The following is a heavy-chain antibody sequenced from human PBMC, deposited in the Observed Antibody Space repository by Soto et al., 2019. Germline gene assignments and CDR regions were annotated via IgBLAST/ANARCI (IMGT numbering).Heavy chain of an antibody. V-gene: IGHV1-18*01. CDR3: ARGPDPTYSDH. J-gene: IGHJ4*02. Sequence: QVQLVQCGAEVRKPGASVKVSCKTSRYTFTNCGINWVRQAPGQGLEWMGWINGYNGKTNYAQRVQGRVTLTTDTSTTTAYMELRSLRSDDTAIYYCARGPDPTYSDHWGQGTLVTVSS. CDR2: INGYNGKT. CDR1: RYTFTNCG.